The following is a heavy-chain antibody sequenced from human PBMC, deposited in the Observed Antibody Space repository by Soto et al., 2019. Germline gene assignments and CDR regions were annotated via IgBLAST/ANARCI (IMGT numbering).Heavy chain of an antibody. CDR1: GYTFTSYG. V-gene: IGHV1-18*01. D-gene: IGHD2-15*01. J-gene: IGHJ4*01. CDR2: ISAYNGNT. Sequence: QVQLVQSGAEVKKPGASVKVSCKASGYTFTSYGISWVRQAPGQGLEWMGWISAYNGNTNYAQKLQGRVTMTTDTSTSTAYMELRSLSSDDTAVYYCARVPLVVVAASDFDYSGHGTLVTVSS. CDR3: ARVPLVVVAASDFDY.